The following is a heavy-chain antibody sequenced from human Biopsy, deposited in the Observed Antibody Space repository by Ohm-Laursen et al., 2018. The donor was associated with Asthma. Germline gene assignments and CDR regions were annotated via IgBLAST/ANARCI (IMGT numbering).Heavy chain of an antibody. CDR2: MSYDGSIK. J-gene: IGHJ4*02. CDR1: GFMFRSFG. V-gene: IGHV3-30*03. D-gene: IGHD3-10*01. Sequence: SLRLSCSASGFMFRSFGMHWVRQAPGKGLEWVALMSYDGSIKDYADSAKGRFTISRDNSMNTLYLHMNSLRVEDTAVYYCARGLDYSGRSGFDYWGQGTLVTVSS. CDR3: ARGLDYSGRSGFDY.